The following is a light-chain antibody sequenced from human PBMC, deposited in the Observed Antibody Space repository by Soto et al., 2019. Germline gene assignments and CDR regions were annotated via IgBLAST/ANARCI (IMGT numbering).Light chain of an antibody. J-gene: IGKJ1*01. Sequence: DIQMTQSPSTLSASVGDRVTITCRASQSIGNWLAWYQQKPGKAPKLLVYKASSLESGFPSRFSGSGSGTEFPLTISSLQPDDFASYYGQQYNSDSWTFGQGPKLEIK. CDR1: QSIGNW. V-gene: IGKV1-5*03. CDR3: QQYNSDSWT. CDR2: KAS.